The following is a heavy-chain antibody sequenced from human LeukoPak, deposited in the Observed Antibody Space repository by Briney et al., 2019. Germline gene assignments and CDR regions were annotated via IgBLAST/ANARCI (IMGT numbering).Heavy chain of an antibody. Sequence: GESLKISCKGSGYSFTSYWISWVRQMPGKGLEWMWRIDPSDSYTNYSPSFQGHVTISADKSISTAYLQWSSLKASDTAMYYCARLDDLGSSSWYPAGYFDYWGQGTLVTVSS. J-gene: IGHJ4*02. V-gene: IGHV5-10-1*01. D-gene: IGHD6-13*01. CDR2: IDPSDSYT. CDR3: ARLDDLGSSSWYPAGYFDY. CDR1: GYSFTSYW.